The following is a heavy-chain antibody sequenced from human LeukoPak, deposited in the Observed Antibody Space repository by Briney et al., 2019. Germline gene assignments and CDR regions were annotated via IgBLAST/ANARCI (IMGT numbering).Heavy chain of an antibody. V-gene: IGHV2-5*02. CDR3: AHSGGYRYNYVWGSYRQYSFDY. D-gene: IGHD3-16*02. Sequence: SGPTLVKPTQTLTLTCTFSGFSLSTSGVGVGWIRQPPGKALEWLALIYWDDDKRYSPSLKSRLTITKDTSKNQVVLTMTNMDPVDTATYYCAHSGGYRYNYVWGSYRQYSFDYWGQGTLVTVSS. CDR2: IYWDDDK. CDR1: GFSLSTSGVG. J-gene: IGHJ4*02.